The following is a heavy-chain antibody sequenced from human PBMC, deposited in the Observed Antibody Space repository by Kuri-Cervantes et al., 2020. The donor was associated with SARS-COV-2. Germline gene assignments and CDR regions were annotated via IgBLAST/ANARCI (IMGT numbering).Heavy chain of an antibody. V-gene: IGHV3-53*01. CDR3: ARDPPSPYCSGGSCRTDV. CDR2: IYSGGST. J-gene: IGHJ6*02. D-gene: IGHD2-15*01. CDR1: GFTVSSNY. Sequence: ETLSLTCAASGFTVSSNYMSWVRQAPGKGLEWVSVIYSGGSTYYADSVKGRFTISRDNAKNSLYLQMNSLRAEDTAVYYCARDPPSPYCSGGSCRTDVWGQGTTVTVSS.